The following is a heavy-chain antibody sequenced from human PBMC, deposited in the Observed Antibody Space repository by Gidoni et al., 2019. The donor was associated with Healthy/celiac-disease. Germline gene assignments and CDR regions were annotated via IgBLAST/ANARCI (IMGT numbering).Heavy chain of an antibody. Sequence: AASGFTFSSYSMNWVRQAPGKGLEWVSSISSSSSYIYYADSVKGRFTISRDNAKNSLYLQMNSLRAEDTAVYYCARFLRVTAMVSDRGSDDIYYYYYGMDVWGQGTTVTVSS. V-gene: IGHV3-21*01. D-gene: IGHD5-18*01. CDR1: GFTFSSYS. J-gene: IGHJ6*02. CDR3: ARFLRVTAMVSDRGSDDIYYYYYGMDV. CDR2: ISSSSSYI.